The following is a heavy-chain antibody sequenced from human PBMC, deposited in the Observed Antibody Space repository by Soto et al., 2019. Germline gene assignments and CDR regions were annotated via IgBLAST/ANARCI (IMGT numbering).Heavy chain of an antibody. Sequence: QVQLVQSGAEMRKPGSSLRVSCKASGGTFSDFAFSWVRQAPGQGLEWMGGIVPRFGSPNYAQKFGGRVTISADTSTSTGYMEGSSLRFDDTAVYFCARDRIQLRLGKYSFNGMDVWGQGTTITVSS. V-gene: IGHV1-69*06. D-gene: IGHD3-16*01. CDR3: ARDRIQLRLGKYSFNGMDV. CDR2: IVPRFGSP. J-gene: IGHJ6*02. CDR1: GGTFSDFA.